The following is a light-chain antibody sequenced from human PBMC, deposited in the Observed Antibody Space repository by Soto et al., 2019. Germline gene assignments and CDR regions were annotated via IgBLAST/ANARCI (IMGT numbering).Light chain of an antibody. CDR1: HSLRGNY. V-gene: IGKV3-20*01. CDR2: RAS. Sequence: NVVTHSAGTLSFSPGKKATLSCRASHSLRGNYLAWSQQKPGQAPRFLIYRASIRATGISDRFSGSGSGTDFTLTISGLEPEDFAAYYCQHYGASPWTFGQGTKVDIK. J-gene: IGKJ1*01. CDR3: QHYGASPWT.